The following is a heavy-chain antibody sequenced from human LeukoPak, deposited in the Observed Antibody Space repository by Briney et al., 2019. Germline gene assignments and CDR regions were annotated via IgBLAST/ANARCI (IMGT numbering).Heavy chain of an antibody. CDR1: GYSFTSYN. V-gene: IGHV1-46*01. J-gene: IGHJ3*02. D-gene: IGHD5-24*01. CDR3: ARVRDGYNDAYDI. Sequence: GASVKVSCKTSGYSFTSYNLHWVRQATGQRLERMGIINPSGGNTNYAQKFQGRVTMTRDTSTSTVYMELSSLKSEDTAVYYCARVRDGYNDAYDIWGQGTMVTVSS. CDR2: INPSGGNT.